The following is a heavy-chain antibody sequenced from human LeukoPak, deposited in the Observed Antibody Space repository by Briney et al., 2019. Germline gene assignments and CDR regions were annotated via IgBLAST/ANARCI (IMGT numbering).Heavy chain of an antibody. D-gene: IGHD3-22*01. CDR3: ARAANYYDNALSWFDP. V-gene: IGHV1-18*01. CDR2: ISAYNGNT. Sequence: GASVKVSCKASGYTFTSYGISWVRQAPGQGLEWMGWISAYNGNTNYAQKLQGRVTMTTDTSTSTAYMELRSLRSDDTAVYYCARAANYYDNALSWFDPWGQGTLVTVSS. J-gene: IGHJ5*02. CDR1: GYTFTSYG.